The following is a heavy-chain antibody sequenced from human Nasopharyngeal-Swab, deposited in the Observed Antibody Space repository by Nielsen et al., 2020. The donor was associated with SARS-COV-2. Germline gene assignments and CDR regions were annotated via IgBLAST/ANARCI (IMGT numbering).Heavy chain of an antibody. CDR2: IYYSGNT. CDR3: AREDASPTAYFDS. Sequence: WIRQPPGKGLEWMGYIYYSGNTNYNPSLKSRLTISVDTSKDQFSLRLISVTAADTAVYYCAREDASPTAYFDSWGQGTLVHRLL. J-gene: IGHJ4*02. D-gene: IGHD6-6*01. V-gene: IGHV4-59*01.